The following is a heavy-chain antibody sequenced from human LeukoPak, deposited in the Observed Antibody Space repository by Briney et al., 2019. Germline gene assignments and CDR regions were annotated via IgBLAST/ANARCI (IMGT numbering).Heavy chain of an antibody. CDR2: ITSSSSYI. CDR1: GFIFSSYS. V-gene: IGHV3-21*01. Sequence: GGSLRLSCAASGFIFSSYSMNWVRQAPGKGLEWVSSITSSSSYIYYADSVKGRFTISRDNSKNTLYLQMNSLRAEDTAVYYCARPAYYDFWSGLYWGQGTPVTVSS. CDR3: ARPAYYDFWSGLY. J-gene: IGHJ4*02. D-gene: IGHD3-3*01.